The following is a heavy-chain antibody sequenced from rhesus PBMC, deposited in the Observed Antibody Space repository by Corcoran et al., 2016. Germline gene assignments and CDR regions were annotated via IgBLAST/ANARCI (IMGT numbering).Heavy chain of an antibody. CDR2: IYGNRAST. D-gene: IGHD5-24*01. CDR1: GGSISDYYY. V-gene: IGHV4S9*01. CDR3: ARDIAPDTAGTDYGLDS. J-gene: IGHJ6*01. Sequence: QVQLQESGPGLVKPSETLSPTCAVSGGSISDYYYLNWFRQPPGKGREWIGNIYGNRASTYSNPSLKSRVAISNNTSKNQYFLKLSTVTAANTAVYYCARDIAPDTAGTDYGLDSWGQGVVVTVSS.